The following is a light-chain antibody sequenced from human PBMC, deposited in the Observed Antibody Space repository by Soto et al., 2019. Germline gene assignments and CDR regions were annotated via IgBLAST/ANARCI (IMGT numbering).Light chain of an antibody. Sequence: EIVLTQSPATLSLSPGERATLSCRASQSISSYLAWYQQTPGKAPRLLIYDASNRATGIPARFSGSGSGTDFTLTISSLEPEDFAVYYCQQRTNWPRVFNFGRGTKVDIK. V-gene: IGKV3-11*01. J-gene: IGKJ3*01. CDR1: QSISSY. CDR3: QQRTNWPRVFN. CDR2: DAS.